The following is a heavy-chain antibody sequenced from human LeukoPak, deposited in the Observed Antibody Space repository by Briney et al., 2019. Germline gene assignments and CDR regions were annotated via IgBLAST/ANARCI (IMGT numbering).Heavy chain of an antibody. CDR2: ISGSGGST. Sequence: GGSLRLSCAASGFTFSSYAMSWVRQAPGKGLEWVSAISGSGGSTYYADSVKGRFTISRDNSKNSLYLQMNSLRAEDTAVYYCARVERTYSSSSFGYYYYMDVWGKGTTVTVSS. J-gene: IGHJ6*03. D-gene: IGHD6-6*01. CDR3: ARVERTYSSSSFGYYYYMDV. CDR1: GFTFSSYA. V-gene: IGHV3-23*01.